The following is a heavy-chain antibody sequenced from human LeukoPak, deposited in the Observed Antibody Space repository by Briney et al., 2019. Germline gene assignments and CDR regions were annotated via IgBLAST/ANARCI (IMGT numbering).Heavy chain of an antibody. Sequence: GGSLRLSCAASGFSFSTYGMHWVRRAPGKGLEWVAFIRYDGSNKFYADSVKGRFTISRDNSKNTLYLQMNSLRAEDTAVYYCAKGLGLTVVVPAAIQVDYWGQGTLVTVSS. J-gene: IGHJ4*02. CDR3: AKGLGLTVVVPAAIQVDY. CDR2: IRYDGSNK. D-gene: IGHD2-2*02. V-gene: IGHV3-30*02. CDR1: GFSFSTYG.